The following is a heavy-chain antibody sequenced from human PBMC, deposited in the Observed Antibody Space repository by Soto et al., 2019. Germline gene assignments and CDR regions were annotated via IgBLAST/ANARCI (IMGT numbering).Heavy chain of an antibody. V-gene: IGHV1-18*01. D-gene: IGHD3-10*01. Sequence: QVQLVQSGAEVKKPGASVKVSCKASGYTFTSYGISWVRQAPGQGLEWMGWISAYNGNTNYAQKLQGRVTMTTDTSTSTADMELRSLRSDDTAVYYCARDGYGSGSYCYYYGMDVWGQGTTVTVSS. CDR2: ISAYNGNT. CDR1: GYTFTSYG. J-gene: IGHJ6*02. CDR3: ARDGYGSGSYCYYYGMDV.